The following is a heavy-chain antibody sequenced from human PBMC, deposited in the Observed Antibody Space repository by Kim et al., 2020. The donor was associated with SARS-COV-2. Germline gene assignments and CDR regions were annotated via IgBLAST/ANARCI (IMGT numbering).Heavy chain of an antibody. V-gene: IGHV4-34*01. CDR3: ARHITMVRGVVNWFDP. Sequence: SETLSLTCAVYGGSFSGYYWSWIRQPPGKGLEWIGEINHSGSTNYNPSLKSRVTISVDTSKNQFSLTLSSVTAADTAVYYCARHITMVRGVVNWFDPWGQGTLVTVAS. J-gene: IGHJ5*02. D-gene: IGHD3-10*01. CDR1: GGSFSGYY. CDR2: INHSGST.